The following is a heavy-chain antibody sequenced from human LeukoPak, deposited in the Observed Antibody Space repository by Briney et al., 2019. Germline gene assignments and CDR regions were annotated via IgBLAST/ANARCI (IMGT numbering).Heavy chain of an antibody. D-gene: IGHD3-16*01. V-gene: IGHV4-30-2*01. CDR1: GGSISSGGYS. Sequence: SETLSLTCPVSGGSISSGGYSWSWIRQPPGKGLEWIGYIYHSGSTYYNPSLKSRVTISVDRSKNQFSLKLSSVTAADTAVYYCARSPIMITFGGPYYFDYWGQGTLVTVSS. CDR3: ARSPIMITFGGPYYFDY. CDR2: IYHSGST. J-gene: IGHJ4*02.